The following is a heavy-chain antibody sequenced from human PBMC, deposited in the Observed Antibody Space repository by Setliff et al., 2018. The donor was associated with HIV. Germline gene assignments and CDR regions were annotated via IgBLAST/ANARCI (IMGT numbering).Heavy chain of an antibody. Sequence: SETLSLTCTVSGYSISSGYYWGWIRQPPGKGLEWIGSIYHSGSTYYNPSLKSRVTISVDTSKNQFSLKLSSVTAADTAVYYCARGIDNFWSGYVRWGQGTLVTVSS. D-gene: IGHD3-3*01. CDR1: GYSISSGYY. CDR2: IYHSGST. V-gene: IGHV4-38-2*02. CDR3: ARGIDNFWSGYVR. J-gene: IGHJ4*02.